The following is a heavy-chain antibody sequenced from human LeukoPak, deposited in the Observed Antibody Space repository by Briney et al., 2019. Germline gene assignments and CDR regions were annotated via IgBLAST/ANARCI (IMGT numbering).Heavy chain of an antibody. J-gene: IGHJ1*01. CDR2: IYYSGST. V-gene: IGHV4-39*01. CDR3: ARLGKQWLVLG. D-gene: IGHD6-19*01. Sequence: GSLRLSCAASGFTFRSYIMNWVRQAPGKGLEWIGSIYYSGSTYYNPSLKSRVTISVDTSKNQFSLKLNSVTAADTAVYYCARLGKQWLVLGWGQGILVTVSS. CDR1: GFTFRSYIMN.